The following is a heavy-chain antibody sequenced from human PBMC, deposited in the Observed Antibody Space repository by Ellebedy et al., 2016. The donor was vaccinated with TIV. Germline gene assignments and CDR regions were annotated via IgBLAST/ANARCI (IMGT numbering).Heavy chain of an antibody. CDR3: ARARLDWNWFDP. CDR2: IWYDGSNK. CDR1: GFTFSSYG. D-gene: IGHD3-9*01. V-gene: IGHV3-33*01. J-gene: IGHJ5*02. Sequence: GESLKISXAASGFTFSSYGMHWVRQAPGKGLELVAVIWYDGSNKYYADSVKGRFTISRDNSKNTLYLQMNSLRAEDTAVYYCARARLDWNWFDPWGQGTLVTVSS.